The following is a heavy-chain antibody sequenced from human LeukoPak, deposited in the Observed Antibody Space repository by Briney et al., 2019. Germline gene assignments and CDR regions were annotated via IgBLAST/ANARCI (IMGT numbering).Heavy chain of an antibody. CDR1: GYTFTGYY. CDR3: ARGEQQLEAYYYYYYMDV. CDR2: INPNSGGT. V-gene: IGHV1-2*02. D-gene: IGHD6-13*01. J-gene: IGHJ6*03. Sequence: ASVKVSCKASGYTFTGYYMHRVRQAPGQGLEWMGWINPNSGGTNYAQKFQGRVTMTRDTSISTAYMELSRLRSDDTAVYYCARGEQQLEAYYYYYYMDVWGKGTTVTVSS.